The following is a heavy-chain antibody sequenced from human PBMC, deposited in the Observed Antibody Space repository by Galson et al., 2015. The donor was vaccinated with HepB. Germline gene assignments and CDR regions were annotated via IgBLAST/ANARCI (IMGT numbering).Heavy chain of an antibody. D-gene: IGHD1-26*01. CDR1: GFSISTYW. CDR3: AKDHDSWDFDY. J-gene: IGHJ4*02. CDR2: IKRDGSVK. Sequence: SLRLSCAASGFSISTYWMNWVRQAPGKGLEWVANIKRDGSVKNYVDSVKGRFTISRDNAKNSLYLQMNNLKAEDTAMYYCAKDHDSWDFDYWGRGTLVIVSS. V-gene: IGHV3-7*03.